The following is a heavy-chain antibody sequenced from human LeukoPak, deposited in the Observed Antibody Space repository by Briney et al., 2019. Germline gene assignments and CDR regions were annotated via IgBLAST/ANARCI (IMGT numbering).Heavy chain of an antibody. CDR1: GFTFSSYS. CDR2: ISSSSSTI. Sequence: PGGSLRLSCAASGFTFSSYSMNWVRQAPGKGLEWVSYISSSSSTIYYADSVKGRFTISRDNAKNSLYLQMNSLRAEDTAVYYCARDPGYYDSSGSFDYWGQGTLATVSS. V-gene: IGHV3-48*01. D-gene: IGHD3-22*01. CDR3: ARDPGYYDSSGSFDY. J-gene: IGHJ4*02.